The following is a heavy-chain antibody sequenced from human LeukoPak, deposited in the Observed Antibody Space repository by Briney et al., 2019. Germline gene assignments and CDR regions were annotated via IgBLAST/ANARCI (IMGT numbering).Heavy chain of an antibody. CDR1: GFTFSSYW. V-gene: IGHV3-74*01. Sequence: GSLRLSCAASGFTFSSYWMHWVRPAPGKGLVWVSRINTDGSDTTYADSVKGRFTVSRNNARNTLYLQMNSLRAEDTAVYYCARVPAVPGNFDSWGQGTLVTVSS. CDR3: ARVPAVPGNFDS. CDR2: INTDGSDT. J-gene: IGHJ4*02. D-gene: IGHD6-13*01.